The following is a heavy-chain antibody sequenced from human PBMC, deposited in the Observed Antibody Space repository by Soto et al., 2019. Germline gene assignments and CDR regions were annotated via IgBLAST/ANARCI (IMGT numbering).Heavy chain of an antibody. Sequence: QVQLVESGGGVVQPGGSLRLSCAASGFTFSSCGMHWVRQAPGKGLEWVAVISFDGSNKYYADSVKGRFTISRDSSKNTLYLQMNSLRAEDTAVYYCAKDHDSYGLYYYYGMDVRGQGTTVTVSS. CDR3: AKDHDSYGLYYYYGMDV. J-gene: IGHJ6*02. CDR1: GFTFSSCG. D-gene: IGHD5-18*01. V-gene: IGHV3-30*18. CDR2: ISFDGSNK.